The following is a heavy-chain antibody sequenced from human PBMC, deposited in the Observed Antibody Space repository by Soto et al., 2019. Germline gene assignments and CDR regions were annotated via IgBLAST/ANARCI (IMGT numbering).Heavy chain of an antibody. V-gene: IGHV4-34*01. CDR1: GGSFSGYY. D-gene: IGHD3-22*01. Sequence: TSETLSLTCAVYGGSFSGYYWSWIRQPPGKGLEWIGEINHSGSTNYNPSLKSRVTISVDTSKNQFSLKLSSVTAADAAVYYCAGTPIPVYHRSGYYPYCYYCMDVWGQGTTGTVAS. CDR3: AGTPIPVYHRSGYYPYCYYCMDV. CDR2: INHSGST. J-gene: IGHJ6*02.